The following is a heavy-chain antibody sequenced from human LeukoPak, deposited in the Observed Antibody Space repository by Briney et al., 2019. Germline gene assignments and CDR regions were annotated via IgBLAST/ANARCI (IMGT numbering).Heavy chain of an antibody. Sequence: SETLSLTCAVYGGSFSGYYWSWIRQPPGKGLEWIGEINHSGSTNYNPSLKSRVTISVNTSKNQFSLKLGSVTAADTAVYYCARGRSSGWYNYYYYYMDVWGKGTTVTVSS. V-gene: IGHV4-34*01. J-gene: IGHJ6*03. CDR3: ARGRSSGWYNYYYYYMDV. CDR2: INHSGST. CDR1: GGSFSGYY. D-gene: IGHD6-19*01.